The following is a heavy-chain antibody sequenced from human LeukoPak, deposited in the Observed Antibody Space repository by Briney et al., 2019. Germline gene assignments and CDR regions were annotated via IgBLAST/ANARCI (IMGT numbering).Heavy chain of an antibody. CDR1: GFTFSSYW. CDR3: AKDAGYDSSGEVDY. J-gene: IGHJ4*02. V-gene: IGHV3-7*03. Sequence: GGSLRLSCAASGFTFSSYWMSWVRQAPGKGLEWVANIKQDGSEKYYVDSVKGRFTISRDNSKNTLYLQMNSLRAEDTAVYYCAKDAGYDSSGEVDYWGQGTLVTVSS. CDR2: IKQDGSEK. D-gene: IGHD3-22*01.